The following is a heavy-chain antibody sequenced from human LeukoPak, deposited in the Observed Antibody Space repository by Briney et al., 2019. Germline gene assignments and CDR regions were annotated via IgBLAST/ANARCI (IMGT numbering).Heavy chain of an antibody. Sequence: ASVKVSCKASGYTFTSYAIHWVRQAPGQRLEWMGWISAGNGNTKYSQNFQGRVTFISNTSATTAFMELSSLRSEDAAVYYCAREGPSFWSGPDYGMDVWGQGTTVTVSS. CDR3: AREGPSFWSGPDYGMDV. J-gene: IGHJ6*02. CDR2: ISAGNGNT. D-gene: IGHD3-3*01. CDR1: GYTFTSYA. V-gene: IGHV1-3*01.